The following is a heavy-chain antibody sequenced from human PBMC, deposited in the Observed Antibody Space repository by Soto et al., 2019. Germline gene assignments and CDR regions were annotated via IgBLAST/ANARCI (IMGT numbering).Heavy chain of an antibody. CDR1: GFTFSSYV. D-gene: IGHD6-13*01. Sequence: QVQLVQSGAEVKEPGASVKVSCKASGFTFSSYVMHWVRQAPGHRLEWMGWLTPGNYKTMYSQKFQGRVTITWDTSATTTYIELSSLSSEDTAVYYCARDLIATSGALFDFWGQGTLVTVSS. V-gene: IGHV1-3*01. CDR3: ARDLIATSGALFDF. CDR2: LTPGNYKT. J-gene: IGHJ4*02.